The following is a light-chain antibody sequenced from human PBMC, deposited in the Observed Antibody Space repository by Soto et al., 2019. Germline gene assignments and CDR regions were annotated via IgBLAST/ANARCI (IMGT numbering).Light chain of an antibody. V-gene: IGLV2-14*01. CDR1: SSDVGGYNY. Sequence: QSALTQPASVSGSPGQSITISCTGTSSDVGGYNYVSWYQQHPGKAPKLMIYDVSNRPSGVTNRFFGSKSGNTASLTISGLQAEDEANYYCSSYTGSSTLVVFGGGTKLTVL. J-gene: IGLJ2*01. CDR3: SSYTGSSTLVV. CDR2: DVS.